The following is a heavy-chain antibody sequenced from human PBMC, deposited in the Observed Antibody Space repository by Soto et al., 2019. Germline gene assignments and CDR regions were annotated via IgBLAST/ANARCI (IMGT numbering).Heavy chain of an antibody. Sequence: QVQLQESGPGLVKHSQTLSLTCTVSGGSISSGTYHWTWIRQQPEKGLEWIGSIYYSGSTYYNPSLKSRVTISVDTSKNQFSLRLSSVTAADTAVYYCAREMNYYDTSGDSYFDYWGQGTLVTVSS. D-gene: IGHD3-22*01. CDR1: GGSISSGTYH. V-gene: IGHV4-31*03. J-gene: IGHJ4*02. CDR3: AREMNYYDTSGDSYFDY. CDR2: IYYSGST.